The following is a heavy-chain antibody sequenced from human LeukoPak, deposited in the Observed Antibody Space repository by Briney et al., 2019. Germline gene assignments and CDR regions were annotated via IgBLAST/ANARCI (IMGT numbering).Heavy chain of an antibody. D-gene: IGHD3-9*01. CDR3: AREGYDILTGYSPRYFDY. Sequence: GGSLRLSCAASGFTVSSNYMSWVRQAPGKGPEWVSVIYSGGSTYYADSVKGRFTISRDNSKNTLYLQMNSLRAEDTAVYYCAREGYDILTGYSPRYFDYWGQGTLVTVSS. CDR1: GFTVSSNY. V-gene: IGHV3-53*01. CDR2: IYSGGST. J-gene: IGHJ4*02.